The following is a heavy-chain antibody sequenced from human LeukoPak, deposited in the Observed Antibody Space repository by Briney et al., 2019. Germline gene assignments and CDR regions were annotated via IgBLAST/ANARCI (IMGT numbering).Heavy chain of an antibody. Sequence: SETLSLTCTVSGGSISSSSYYWGWIRQPPGKGLEWIGSIYYSGSTYYNPSLKSRVTISVDTSKNQFSLKLSSVTAADTAVYYCARHDYSNYVVDWGEGTLVTVS. V-gene: IGHV4-39*01. CDR3: ARHDYSNYVVD. CDR1: GGSISSSSYY. D-gene: IGHD4-11*01. CDR2: IYYSGST. J-gene: IGHJ4*02.